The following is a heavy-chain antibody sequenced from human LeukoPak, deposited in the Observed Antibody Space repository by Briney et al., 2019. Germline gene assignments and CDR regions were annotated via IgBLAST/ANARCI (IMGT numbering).Heavy chain of an antibody. CDR1: GFTFSNYA. Sequence: SGGSLRLSCAASGFTFSNYAMNWVRQAPGRGLEWVSLITRSGSSTYYADSVKGRFTISRDNSKNTLYLQIHSLRAEDTAVYYCAKDPTPIDYGSGTMAYWGQGTLVTVSS. J-gene: IGHJ4*02. V-gene: IGHV3-23*01. CDR2: ITRSGSST. D-gene: IGHD3-10*01. CDR3: AKDPTPIDYGSGTMAY.